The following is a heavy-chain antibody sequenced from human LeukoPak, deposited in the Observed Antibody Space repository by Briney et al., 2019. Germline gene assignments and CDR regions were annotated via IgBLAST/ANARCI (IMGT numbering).Heavy chain of an antibody. CDR3: ARYSSSWYAFDY. D-gene: IGHD6-13*01. CDR1: GFTFDDYA. Sequence: GGSLRLSCAASGFTFDDYAMHWVRQAPGKGLEWVSGISWNSGSIGYADSVKGRFTISRDNAKNSLYLQMNSLRAEDTAVYYCARYSSSWYAFDYWGQGTLVTVSS. V-gene: IGHV3-9*01. J-gene: IGHJ4*02. CDR2: ISWNSGSI.